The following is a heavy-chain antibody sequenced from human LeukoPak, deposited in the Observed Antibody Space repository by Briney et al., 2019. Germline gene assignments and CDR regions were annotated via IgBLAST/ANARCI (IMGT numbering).Heavy chain of an antibody. CDR3: ARDRRDSSGYYYVDY. D-gene: IGHD3-22*01. J-gene: IGHJ4*02. CDR2: IYHSGST. Sequence: SQTLSLTCAVSGGSISSGGYSWSWIRQPPGKGLEWIGYIYHSGSTYYNPSLKSRVTISVDRSKYQFSLKLSSVTAADTAVYYCARDRRDSSGYYYVDYWGQGTLVTVSS. CDR1: GGSISSGGYS. V-gene: IGHV4-30-2*01.